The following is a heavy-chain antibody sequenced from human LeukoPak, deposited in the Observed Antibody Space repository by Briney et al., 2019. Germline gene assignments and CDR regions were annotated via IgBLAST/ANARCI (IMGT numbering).Heavy chain of an antibody. J-gene: IGHJ2*01. CDR1: GFTFSDYY. V-gene: IGHV3-11*04. CDR3: ARDLFPYYYDSSGYYHWYFDL. CDR2: ISSSGSTI. Sequence: PGGSLRLSCAASGFTFSDYYMSWIRQAPGKGLEWVSYISSSGSTIYYADSVKGRLTISRDNAKNSLYLQMNSLRAEDTAVYYCARDLFPYYYDSSGYYHWYFDLWGRGTLVTVSS. D-gene: IGHD3-22*01.